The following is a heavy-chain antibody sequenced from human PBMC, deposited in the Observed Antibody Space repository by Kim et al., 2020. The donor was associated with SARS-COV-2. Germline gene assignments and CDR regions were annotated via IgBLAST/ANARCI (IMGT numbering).Heavy chain of an antibody. CDR1: AFSFSNSW. J-gene: IGHJ3*02. CDR3: ITDDYYDRGTYLMAFHI. V-gene: IGHV3-15*01. CDR2: IKSKTDAATI. Sequence: GGSPRLSCAASAFSFSNSWMSWVRQAPGKGLEWLGRIKSKTDAATIDYAAPVKCRFTRSRDDSKNTLYMQMNSLKSEDKAVYYCITDDYYDRGTYLMAFHIWGQGTMVTVSS. D-gene: IGHD3-22*01.